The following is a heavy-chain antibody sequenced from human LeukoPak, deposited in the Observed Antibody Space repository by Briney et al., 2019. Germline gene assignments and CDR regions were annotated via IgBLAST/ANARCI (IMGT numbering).Heavy chain of an antibody. V-gene: IGHV3-33*01. J-gene: IGHJ3*02. D-gene: IGHD3-10*01. CDR1: GFTFSSYG. Sequence: GGSLRLSCAASGFTFSSYGMHWVRQAPGKGLEWVAVIWYDGSNKYYADSVKGRFTISRDNSKNTLYLQMNSLRAEDTAVYYCAGLYGSGSYIDAFDIWGQGTMVTVSS. CDR2: IWYDGSNK. CDR3: AGLYGSGSYIDAFDI.